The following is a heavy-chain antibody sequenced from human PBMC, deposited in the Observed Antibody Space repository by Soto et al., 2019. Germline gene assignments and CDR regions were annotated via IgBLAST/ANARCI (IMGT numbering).Heavy chain of an antibody. V-gene: IGHV3-23*01. CDR1: GLTFSSYA. CDR3: AIQGFCRGGTCLFPPCYFDL. J-gene: IGHJ2*01. CDR2: NSGCGDST. Sequence: PGGSLRLSCAASGLTFSSYAMSWVRQAPGKGLEWVSGNSGCGDSTQYADSVKGRFTISRDTSKNTLYLQMNSLRAEDTAIYYWAIQGFCRGGTCLFPPCYFDLGGRGTQVTVSS. D-gene: IGHD2-15*01.